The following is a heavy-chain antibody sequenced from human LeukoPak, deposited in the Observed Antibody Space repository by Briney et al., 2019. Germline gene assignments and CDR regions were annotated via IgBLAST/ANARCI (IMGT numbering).Heavy chain of an antibody. CDR2: VDPEDGET. Sequence: ASVKISCKVSGYTFTDYYMHWVQQAPGKGLEWMGLVDPEDGETIYAEKFQGRVTITADASTDTAYMELSSLRSEDTAVYYCATAYWPFGVVIMDNWFDPWGQGTLVTVSS. D-gene: IGHD3-3*01. CDR3: ATAYWPFGVVIMDNWFDP. CDR1: GYTFTDYY. V-gene: IGHV1-69-2*01. J-gene: IGHJ5*02.